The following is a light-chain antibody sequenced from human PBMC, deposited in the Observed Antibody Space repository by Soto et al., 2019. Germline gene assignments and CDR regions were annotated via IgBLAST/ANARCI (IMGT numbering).Light chain of an antibody. CDR3: QQRSVWPIT. CDR2: GVS. J-gene: IGKJ5*01. Sequence: EIVMMQSPATLSVSPGESVTLSCRASQLFSSNLAWYQHKPGQAPRLLIYGVSTRDTGVPDRFSGSASGTEFTLTISSLEPEDFAVYYCQQRSVWPITFGQGTRLEIK. V-gene: IGKV3-15*01. CDR1: QLFSSN.